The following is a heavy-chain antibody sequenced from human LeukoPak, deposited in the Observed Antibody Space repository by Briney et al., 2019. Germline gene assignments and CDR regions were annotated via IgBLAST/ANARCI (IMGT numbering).Heavy chain of an antibody. CDR3: ARDRVITSSRGYYYYGMDV. Sequence: ASVKVSCKASGYTFTSYGISWVRQAPGQGLEWMGWISAYNGNTNYAQKLQGGVTMTTDTSTSTAYMELRSLRSDDTAVYYCARDRVITSSRGYYYYGMDVWGQGTTVTVSS. D-gene: IGHD4/OR15-4a*01. J-gene: IGHJ6*02. V-gene: IGHV1-18*01. CDR2: ISAYNGNT. CDR1: GYTFTSYG.